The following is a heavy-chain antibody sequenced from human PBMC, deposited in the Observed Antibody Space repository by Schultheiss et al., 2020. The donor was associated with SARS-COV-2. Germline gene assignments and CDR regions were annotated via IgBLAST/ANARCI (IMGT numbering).Heavy chain of an antibody. CDR2: ISYSGST. CDR3: ARDEAYYDILTGYYRGDGFDY. D-gene: IGHD3-9*01. J-gene: IGHJ4*02. V-gene: IGHV4-31*03. CDR1: GGSISSGGYY. Sequence: SETLSLTCTVSGGSISSGGYYWSWIRQPAGKGLEWIGYISYSGSTYYNPSLKSRVTISVDTSKNQFSLKLSSVTAADTAVYYCARDEAYYDILTGYYRGDGFDYWGQGTLVTVSS.